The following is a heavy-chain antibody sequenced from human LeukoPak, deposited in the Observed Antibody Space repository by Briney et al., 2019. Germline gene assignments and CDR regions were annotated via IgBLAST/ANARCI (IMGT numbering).Heavy chain of an antibody. V-gene: IGHV3-66*01. CDR2: FYSDDKT. Sequence: GGSLRLSCTASGLIVSDHNMLWVRQVPGKGLEWVSGFYSDDKTYYSDSVRGRFSISRDRTKNTVFLQMNTLRAEDTAVYFWARDRGYRDTNFGMDVWGQGTTVTVSS. D-gene: IGHD5-18*01. CDR1: GLIVSDHN. J-gene: IGHJ6*02. CDR3: ARDRGYRDTNFGMDV.